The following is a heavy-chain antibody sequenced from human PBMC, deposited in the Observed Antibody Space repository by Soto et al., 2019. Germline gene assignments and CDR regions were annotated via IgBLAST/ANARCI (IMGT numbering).Heavy chain of an antibody. Sequence: PETLSLTCAVSGGSISSSNWWSWVRQPPGKGLEGIGEIYHSGSTNYNPSRKSRVTISVDKSKNLFSLKLSSVTAADTAVYYCAGWVRWFGDDMHYNYDGMDVCSHGTSVT. V-gene: IGHV4-4*03. CDR1: GGSISSSNW. CDR3: AGWVRWFGDDMHYNYDGMDV. J-gene: IGHJ6*01. CDR2: IYHSGST. D-gene: IGHD3-10*01.